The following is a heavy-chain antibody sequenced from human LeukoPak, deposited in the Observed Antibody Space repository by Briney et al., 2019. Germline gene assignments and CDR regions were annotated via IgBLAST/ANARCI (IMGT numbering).Heavy chain of an antibody. Sequence: PGGSLRLSCAASGFTFSSYAMSWVRQAPAKGLEGVSAISGSGGSTYYADSVKGRFTISRDNSKNTLYLQMNSLRAEDTAVYYCAKDIVVVPAANFDYWGQGTLVTVSS. V-gene: IGHV3-23*01. CDR3: AKDIVVVPAANFDY. CDR1: GFTFSSYA. D-gene: IGHD2-2*01. J-gene: IGHJ4*02. CDR2: ISGSGGST.